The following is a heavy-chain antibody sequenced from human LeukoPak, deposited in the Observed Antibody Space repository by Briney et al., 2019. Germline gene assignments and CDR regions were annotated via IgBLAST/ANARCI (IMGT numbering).Heavy chain of an antibody. CDR3: ARGIYSGSYQGDY. Sequence: SVKVSCKASGGTFSSYAISWVRQAPGQGLEWMGRIIPILGIANYAQKFQGRVTITADKSTSTAYMELSSLRSEDTAVYYCARGIYSGSYQGDYWGQGTLVTVSS. V-gene: IGHV1-69*04. J-gene: IGHJ4*02. CDR2: IIPILGIA. CDR1: GGTFSSYA. D-gene: IGHD1-26*01.